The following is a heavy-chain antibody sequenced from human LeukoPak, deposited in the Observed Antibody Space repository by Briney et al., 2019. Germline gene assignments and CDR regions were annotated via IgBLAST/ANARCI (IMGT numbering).Heavy chain of an antibody. CDR2: ISSSGSTI. Sequence: GGSLRLSCAASGFTFSDYYMSWIRQAPGKGLEWVSYISSSGSTIYYADSVKGRFTISRDNAKNSLYLQMNSLRAEDTAVYYCALLIVVVPNKAMDVWGKRTTVTVSS. D-gene: IGHD3-22*01. J-gene: IGHJ6*03. CDR1: GFTFSDYY. V-gene: IGHV3-11*01. CDR3: ALLIVVVPNKAMDV.